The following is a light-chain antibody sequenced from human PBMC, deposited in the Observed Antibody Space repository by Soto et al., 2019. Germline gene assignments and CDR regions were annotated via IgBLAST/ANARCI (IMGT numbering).Light chain of an antibody. J-gene: IGKJ2*01. CDR1: HSVSSSY. V-gene: IGKV3-20*01. CDR3: QQYGGSPPYT. CDR2: GAS. Sequence: EIVLTQSPGTLSLSPGERATLSCRASHSVSSSYLAWYQQKPGQAPRLLIYGASSRATGIPDRFSGSGSGTAFTLTISRLEPEDFAVYYCQQYGGSPPYTFGQGTKLETK.